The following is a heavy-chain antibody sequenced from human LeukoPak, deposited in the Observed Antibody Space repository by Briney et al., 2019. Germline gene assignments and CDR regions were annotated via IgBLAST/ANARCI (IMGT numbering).Heavy chain of an antibody. Sequence: SETPSLTCTVSGDSLSSSNYYWGWVRQPPGKGLGWIGSIYYGGRTYYNPSLKSRVTISVDTSKNQFSLKLNSVTAADTAVYYCARGGISTSLDYWGQGILVTVSS. CDR2: IYYGGRT. J-gene: IGHJ4*02. CDR3: ARGGISTSLDY. V-gene: IGHV4-39*05. D-gene: IGHD2-2*01. CDR1: GDSLSSSNYY.